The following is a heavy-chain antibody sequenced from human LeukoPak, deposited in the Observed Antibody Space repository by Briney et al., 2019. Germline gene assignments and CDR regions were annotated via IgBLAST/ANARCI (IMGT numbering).Heavy chain of an antibody. CDR1: GGSISSGSYY. J-gene: IGHJ6*03. CDR3: ARGTSYYYYMDV. D-gene: IGHD1-14*01. Sequence: SETLSLTCTVSGGSISSGSYYWSWIRQPAGKGLEWIGRIYTSGSTNYNPSLKSRVTISVDTSKDQFSLKLSSVTAADTAVYYCARGTSYYYYMDVWGKGPRSPSP. V-gene: IGHV4-61*02. CDR2: IYTSGST.